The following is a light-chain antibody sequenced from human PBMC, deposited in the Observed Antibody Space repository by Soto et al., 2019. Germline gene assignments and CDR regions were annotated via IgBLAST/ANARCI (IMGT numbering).Light chain of an antibody. J-gene: IGKJ4*01. CDR3: QQSYSTPT. Sequence: DIQMTQSPSSLSASVGDRVTISCRAIQTISTSLNWYQQKPGKAPKLLFYAASTLQSGVPSRFRGSGSGTDFTLTISNLQPEDFATYYCQQSYSTPTFGGGTKVDIK. CDR1: QTISTS. V-gene: IGKV1-39*01. CDR2: AAS.